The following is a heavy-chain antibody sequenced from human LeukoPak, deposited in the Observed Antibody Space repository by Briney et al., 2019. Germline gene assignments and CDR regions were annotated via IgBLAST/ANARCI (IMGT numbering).Heavy chain of an antibody. V-gene: IGHV3-21*01. Sequence: GGSLRLSCAASGFTFSSYSMNWVRQAPGKGLEWVSSITGSSTYIYYADSVKGRFTISRDNAKNTLYLQMTSLRTEDTATYYCARIYAIVGDWYFDLWGRGTLVTVSS. CDR3: ARIYAIVGDWYFDL. D-gene: IGHD3-16*01. CDR1: GFTFSSYS. J-gene: IGHJ2*01. CDR2: ITGSSTYI.